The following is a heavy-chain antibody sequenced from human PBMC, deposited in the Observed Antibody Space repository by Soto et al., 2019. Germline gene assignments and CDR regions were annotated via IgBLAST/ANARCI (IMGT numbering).Heavy chain of an antibody. Sequence: ASETLSLTXTVSGGSISSYYWSWIRQPPGKGLEWIGHIYYSGSTNYNPSLKSRVTISVDTSKNQFSLKLSSVTAADTAVYYCARGLGQWLVVRWFDPWGQGTLVTVSS. V-gene: IGHV4-59*12. CDR2: IYYSGST. J-gene: IGHJ5*02. CDR1: GGSISSYY. CDR3: ARGLGQWLVVRWFDP. D-gene: IGHD6-19*01.